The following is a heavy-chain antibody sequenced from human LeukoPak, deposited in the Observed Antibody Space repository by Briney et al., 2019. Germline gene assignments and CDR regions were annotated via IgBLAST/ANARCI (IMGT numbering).Heavy chain of an antibody. CDR2: ISGSGGST. CDR1: GFTFSSYA. V-gene: IGHV3-23*01. D-gene: IGHD3-22*01. CDR3: AKEGYYYDSSGYSSGYFDY. J-gene: IGHJ4*02. Sequence: GGSLRLSCAASGFTFSSYAMSWVRQAPGKGLEWVSAISGSGGSTYYADSVKGRFTISRDNSKNTLYLQMNSLRAEDTAVYYCAKEGYYYDSSGYSSGYFDYWGQGTLVTVSS.